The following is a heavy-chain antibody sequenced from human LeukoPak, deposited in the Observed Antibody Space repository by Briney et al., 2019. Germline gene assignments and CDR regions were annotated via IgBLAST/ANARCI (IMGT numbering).Heavy chain of an antibody. D-gene: IGHD3-10*01. CDR1: GGSISSSYYY. J-gene: IGHJ5*02. Sequence: SETLSLTCTVSGGSISSSYYYWGWLRQPPGTGREWIGSIYDSGSTYYNPSLKSRVTISVDTSKNQFSLKLNSVTAADTAVDYCARHYGPWGQGTLVTVSS. CDR3: ARHYGP. CDR2: IYDSGST. V-gene: IGHV4-39*01.